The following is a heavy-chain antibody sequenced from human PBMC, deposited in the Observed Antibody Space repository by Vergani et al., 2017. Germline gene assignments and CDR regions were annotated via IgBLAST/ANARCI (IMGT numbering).Heavy chain of an antibody. CDR2: IKSTFDRGTT. D-gene: IGHD2-21*01. CDR3: TTDPRYCGDGSCYWLRDHHYYGMDV. Sequence: EVQLVESGGGIVKPGGSLRLSCVASGFSFRNAWMNWVRRTPGKGLEWVGRIKSTFDRGTTDYAAAVKGRSTISRDESKHTLFLQMNGLKTEDIGVYYCTTDPRYCGDGSCYWLRDHHYYGMDVWGQGTTVTVSS. J-gene: IGHJ6*02. V-gene: IGHV3-15*07. CDR1: GFSFRNAW.